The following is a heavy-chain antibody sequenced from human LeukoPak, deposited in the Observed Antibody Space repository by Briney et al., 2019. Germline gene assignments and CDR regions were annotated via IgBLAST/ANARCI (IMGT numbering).Heavy chain of an antibody. V-gene: IGHV4-39*01. D-gene: IGHD3-22*01. CDR3: ARHGRSITMIVVVARPLFDY. CDR1: GGSISSSSYY. CDR2: IYYSGST. Sequence: SETLSLTCTVSGGSISSSSYYWGWIRQPPGKGLEWIGSIYYSGSTYYNPSLKSRVTISVDTSKNQFSLKLSSVTAADTAVYYCARHGRSITMIVVVARPLFDYWGQGTLVTVSS. J-gene: IGHJ4*02.